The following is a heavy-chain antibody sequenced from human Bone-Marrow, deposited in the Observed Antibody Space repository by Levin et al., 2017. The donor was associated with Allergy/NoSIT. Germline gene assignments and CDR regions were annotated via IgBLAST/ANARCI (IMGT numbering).Heavy chain of an antibody. J-gene: IGHJ4*02. V-gene: IGHV2-5*02. CDR1: GFSLTSNGMA. CDR2: IYWDDDR. D-gene: IGHD2-8*01. CDR3: VHTRNGMLYFPY. Sequence: SGPTLVKPTEALTLTCTFSGFSLTSNGMAVGWIRQPPGKALEWLAIIYWDDDRRFSPSLQNRLTITKHTSKSQVVLTMADVGPVDTGTYFCVHTRNGMLYFPYWCPGTRVTVSS.